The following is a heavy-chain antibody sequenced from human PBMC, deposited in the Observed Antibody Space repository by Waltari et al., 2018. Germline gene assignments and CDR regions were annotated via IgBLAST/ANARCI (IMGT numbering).Heavy chain of an antibody. CDR2: IYYSGST. CDR3: ARDNRGADR. J-gene: IGHJ4*02. CDR1: GGSIRSYY. V-gene: IGHV4-59*01. Sequence: QVQLQESGPGLVKPSETLSLTCTVSGGSIRSYYWSWIRQPPGKGLEWIGYIYYSGSTNCNPSLKSRVTIAVDTSKNQFSLKLSAVTAADTAGYYCARDNRGADRWGKGTMVTVSS.